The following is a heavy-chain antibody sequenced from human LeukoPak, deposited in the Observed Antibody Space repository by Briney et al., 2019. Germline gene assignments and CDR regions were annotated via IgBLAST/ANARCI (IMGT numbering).Heavy chain of an antibody. CDR2: IHYSGTT. J-gene: IGHJ6*03. CDR1: GGSISSYY. CDR3: ARVSWFPGSSYYYMDV. D-gene: IGHD3-9*01. Sequence: SETLPLTCTVSGGSISSYYWSWIRQPPGKGLEWIGYIHYSGTTNYNPSLKSRVTISAETSKNQFSLKLSSVTAADTAVYYCARVSWFPGSSYYYMDVWGKGTTVTISS. V-gene: IGHV4-59*01.